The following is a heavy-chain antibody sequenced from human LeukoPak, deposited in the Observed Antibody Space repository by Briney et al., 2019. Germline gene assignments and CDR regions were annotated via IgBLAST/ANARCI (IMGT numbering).Heavy chain of an antibody. CDR3: ARVEGYCSDGSCYHFDY. D-gene: IGHD2-15*01. V-gene: IGHV3-23*01. Sequence: GGSLRLSCAASGFTFYSYAMFWIRQAPGKGLEWVSGISDSDDSTYYGDSVKGRFTVSRVNSKNTLYLQMNSLRAEDTAVYYCARVEGYCSDGSCYHFDYWGQGTLVTVSS. CDR2: ISDSDDST. J-gene: IGHJ4*02. CDR1: GFTFYSYA.